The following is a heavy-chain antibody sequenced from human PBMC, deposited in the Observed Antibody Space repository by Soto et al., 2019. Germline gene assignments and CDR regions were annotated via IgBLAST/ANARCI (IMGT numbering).Heavy chain of an antibody. CDR3: AKGVGAKRYCFDY. J-gene: IGHJ4*02. Sequence: EVQLVESGGGLVQPGGSLRLSCAASGFTFSTYAMTWVRQAPGKGLEWVSGISGSAGSTYHADSVKGRFTISRDSSKNTVYLQMNSLRAEDTAVYYCAKGVGAKRYCFDYWGPGPLVTVS. CDR2: ISGSAGST. V-gene: IGHV3-23*04. CDR1: GFTFSTYA. D-gene: IGHD1-26*01.